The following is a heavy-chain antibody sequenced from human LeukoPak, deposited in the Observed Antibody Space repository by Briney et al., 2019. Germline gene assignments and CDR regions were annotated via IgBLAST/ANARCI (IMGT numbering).Heavy chain of an antibody. CDR3: AREWDSSGQTYFDY. CDR2: ISYDGSNK. V-gene: IGHV3-30-3*01. J-gene: IGHJ4*02. Sequence: GGSLRLSCAASGFTFSSYAMHWVRQAPGKGLEWVAVISYDGSNKYYADSVKGRFTISRDNSKNTLYLQMNSLRAEDTAVYYCAREWDSSGQTYFDYWGQGTLVTVSS. CDR1: GFTFSSYA. D-gene: IGHD3-22*01.